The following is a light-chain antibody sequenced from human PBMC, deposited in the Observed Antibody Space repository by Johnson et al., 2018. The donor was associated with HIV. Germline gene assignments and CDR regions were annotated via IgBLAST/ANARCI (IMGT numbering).Light chain of an antibody. CDR3: GTWDSSLSASYV. V-gene: IGLV1-51*01. CDR2: DNN. CDR1: SYNIGNNY. Sequence: QSVLTQPPSVSAAPGQKVTISCSGSSYNIGNNYVSWYQQLPGTAPKLLIYDNNKRPSGIPDRFSGSKSGTSATLGITGLQTGDEADYDCGTWDSSLSASYVFGTGTKFTVL. J-gene: IGLJ1*01.